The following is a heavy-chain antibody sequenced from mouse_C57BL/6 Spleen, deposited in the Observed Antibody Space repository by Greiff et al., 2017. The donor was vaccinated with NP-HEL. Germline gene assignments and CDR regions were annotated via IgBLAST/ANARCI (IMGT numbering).Heavy chain of an antibody. J-gene: IGHJ1*03. CDR2: IYPGDGDT. CDR1: GYAFSSYW. D-gene: IGHD2-4*01. CDR3: ARSLYDYDGGHWYFDV. Sequence: QVQLQQSGAELVKPGASVKISCKASGYAFSSYWMNWVKQRPGKGLEWIGQIYPGDGDTNYNGKFKGKATLTADKSSSTAYMQLSSLTSEDSAVYFCARSLYDYDGGHWYFDVWGTGTTVTVSS. V-gene: IGHV1-80*01.